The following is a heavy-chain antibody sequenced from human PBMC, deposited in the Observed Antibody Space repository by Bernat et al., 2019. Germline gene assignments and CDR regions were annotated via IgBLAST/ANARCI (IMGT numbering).Heavy chain of an antibody. V-gene: IGHV1-69*08. CDR2: IIPILGIA. CDR1: GGTFSSYT. Sequence: QVQLVQSGAEVKKPGSSVKVSCKASGGTFSSYTISWVRQAPGQGLEWMGRIIPILGIANYAQKFQGRVTITADKSTSTAYMGLSSLRSEDTAVYYCARDTGYCSSTSCSDYWGQGTLVTVSS. J-gene: IGHJ4*02. CDR3: ARDTGYCSSTSCSDY. D-gene: IGHD2-2*01.